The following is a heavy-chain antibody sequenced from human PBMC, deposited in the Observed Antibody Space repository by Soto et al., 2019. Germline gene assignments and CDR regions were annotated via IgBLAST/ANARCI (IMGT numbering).Heavy chain of an antibody. CDR1: GGAFSGWN. CDR2: ASHSGGT. Sequence: QVQVQQWGAGLLKFSETLSLTCAVNGGAFSGWNWKWMRQPPGKGREWIGEASHSGGTNYTPSLESRVTISVARSRNQLSLKLTSVSAADTAVYYCARSRNLDVWGPGTTVIVSS. CDR3: ARSRNLDV. J-gene: IGHJ6*02. D-gene: IGHD1-1*01. V-gene: IGHV4-34*01.